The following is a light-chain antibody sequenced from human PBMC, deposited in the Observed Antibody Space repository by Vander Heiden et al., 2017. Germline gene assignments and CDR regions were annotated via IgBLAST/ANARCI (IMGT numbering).Light chain of an antibody. Sequence: DIVLTQSPGTLSLSPGERATLSCRASQNINNNFLDWYQQKGGQAPRLLIHGVSNRANGIPDRFSGSGSGTDFTLTISRREPEDFAVYYWQQHSRSLTFGGGTMVEI. CDR3: QQHSRSLT. V-gene: IGKV3-20*01. CDR1: QNINNNF. CDR2: GVS. J-gene: IGKJ4*01.